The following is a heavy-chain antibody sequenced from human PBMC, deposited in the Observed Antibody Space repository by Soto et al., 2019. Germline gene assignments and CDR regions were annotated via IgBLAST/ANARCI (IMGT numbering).Heavy chain of an antibody. D-gene: IGHD6-13*01. CDR3: ARSGYSSSDFDH. CDR2: INHSGST. Sequence: SETLSLTCAVYGGSFSGYYWSWIRQPPEKGLEWIGEINHSGSTNYNPSLKSRVTISIDTSKNQFSLRLNSVTAADTAVYYCARSGYSSSDFDHWGQGTLVTVSS. J-gene: IGHJ4*01. CDR1: GGSFSGYY. V-gene: IGHV4-34*01.